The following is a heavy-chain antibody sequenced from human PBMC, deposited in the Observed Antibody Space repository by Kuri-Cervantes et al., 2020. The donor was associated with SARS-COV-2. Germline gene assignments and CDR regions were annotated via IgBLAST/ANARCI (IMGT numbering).Heavy chain of an antibody. V-gene: IGHV4-38-2*02. CDR1: GYSICSGYY. D-gene: IGHD3-10*01. CDR3: ASVPYGSGSYAYYFDY. J-gene: IGHJ4*02. Sequence: GSLRLSCTVSGYSICSGYYWGWIRQPPGKGLEWIGYIYYSGSTNYNPSLKSRVTISVDTSKNQFSLKLSSVTAADTAVYYCASVPYGSGSYAYYFDYWGQGTLVTVSS. CDR2: IYYSGST.